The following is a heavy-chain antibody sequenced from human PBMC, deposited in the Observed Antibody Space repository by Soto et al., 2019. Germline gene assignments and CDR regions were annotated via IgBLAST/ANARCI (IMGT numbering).Heavy chain of an antibody. CDR2: SSTYNGNA. CDR3: ARGGAHYYDSSGYYFDY. J-gene: IGHJ4*02. V-gene: IGHV1-18*01. Sequence: GASVKVSCKASGYTFITYGINWVRQAPGQGLEWMGWSSTYNGNANYAQRLQGRVTMTTDTSTRTAYMELRSLRSDDTAVYYCARGGAHYYDSSGYYFDYWGQGTLVTVSS. CDR1: GYTFITYG. D-gene: IGHD3-22*01.